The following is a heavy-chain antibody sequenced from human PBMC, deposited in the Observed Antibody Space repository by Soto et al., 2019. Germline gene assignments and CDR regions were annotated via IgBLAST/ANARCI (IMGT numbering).Heavy chain of an antibody. CDR3: TTILSHGILWWLLTTDDY. CDR2: IKSKTDGGTT. D-gene: IGHD2-21*01. J-gene: IGHJ4*02. CDR1: GFNFNDYS. Sequence: PGGSLSLSCAASGFNFNDYSMHWVRQAPGKGLEWVGRIKSKTDGGTTDYAAPVKGRFTISRDDSKNTLYLQMNSLKTEDTAVYYCTTILSHGILWWLLTTDDYWGQGTLVTVSS. V-gene: IGHV3-15*01.